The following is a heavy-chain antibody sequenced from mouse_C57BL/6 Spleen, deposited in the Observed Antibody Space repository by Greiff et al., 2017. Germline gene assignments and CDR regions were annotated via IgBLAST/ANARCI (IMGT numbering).Heavy chain of an antibody. J-gene: IGHJ4*01. D-gene: IGHD2-4*01. Sequence: QVQLQQSGAELARPGASVKLSCKASGYTFTSYGISWVKQRTGQGLEWIGEIYPRSGNTYYNEKFKGKATLTADKSSSTAYMELRSLTSEDSAVYFCARSGDYEDAMGYWGQGTSVTVSS. CDR1: GYTFTSYG. CDR2: IYPRSGNT. V-gene: IGHV1-81*01. CDR3: ARSGDYEDAMGY.